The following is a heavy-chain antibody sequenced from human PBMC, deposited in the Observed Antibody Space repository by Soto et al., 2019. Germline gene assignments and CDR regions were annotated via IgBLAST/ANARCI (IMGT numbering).Heavy chain of an antibody. CDR1: GDSISSASYF. V-gene: IGHV4-39*01. Sequence: PSETLSLTCTVSGDSISSASYFWGWIRQPPGKGPVWIGSVFYTGFTSYNPSLESRVSVSVDMSKSQFSLKLSAVTAADTAVYYCATSQKGNNWNYFDHWGQGALVTVSS. CDR3: ATSQKGNNWNYFDH. D-gene: IGHD1-20*01. CDR2: VFYTGFT. J-gene: IGHJ4*02.